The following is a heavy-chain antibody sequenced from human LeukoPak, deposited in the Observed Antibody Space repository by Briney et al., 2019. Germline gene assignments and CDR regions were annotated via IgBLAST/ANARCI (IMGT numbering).Heavy chain of an antibody. J-gene: IGHJ4*02. CDR2: IRARAGST. CDR3: AKDPHSFLSPVVVDFGQ. D-gene: IGHD2-15*01. Sequence: PGGSLRLSCAASGFTFADYAMNWFRQAPGKGLEWVSAIRARAGSTYYGDSVKGRFAVSRDNSKNTLYLQMNSLRAEDTAVYYCAKDPHSFLSPVVVDFGQWGQGTLVIVSS. CDR1: GFTFADYA. V-gene: IGHV3-23*01.